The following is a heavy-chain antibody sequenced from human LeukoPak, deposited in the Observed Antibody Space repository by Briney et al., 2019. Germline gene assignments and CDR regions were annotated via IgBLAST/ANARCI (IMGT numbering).Heavy chain of an antibody. CDR1: GFTFSNYG. Sequence: GGSLRLSCAASGFTFSNYGMHWVRQAPGKGLEWVAVIWSDGSIKYYADSVKGRFTISRDNSKNTLCLQMNNLRAEDTAVYYCARDDYGVYYYYYGMDVWGQGTTVTVSS. D-gene: IGHD4-17*01. V-gene: IGHV3-33*01. J-gene: IGHJ6*02. CDR3: ARDDYGVYYYYYGMDV. CDR2: IWSDGSIK.